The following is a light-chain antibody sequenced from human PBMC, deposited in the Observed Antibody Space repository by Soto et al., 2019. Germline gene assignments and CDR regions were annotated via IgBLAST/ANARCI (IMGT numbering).Light chain of an antibody. V-gene: IGKV3-11*01. CDR2: GAS. CDR1: QTITTY. J-gene: IGKJ5*01. Sequence: EIVLTQSPATLSLSPGERATLSCRASQTITTYLAWYQQKPGQPPRLLIYGASNRATGIPARFSGSGSETDFTLTISNLEPEDFAVYYCQQRSNWPANFGQGTRLEIK. CDR3: QQRSNWPAN.